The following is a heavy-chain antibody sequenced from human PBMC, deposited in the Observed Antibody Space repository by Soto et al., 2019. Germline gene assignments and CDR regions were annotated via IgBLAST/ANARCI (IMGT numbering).Heavy chain of an antibody. J-gene: IGHJ4*02. CDR1: GFTFSIYA. CDR3: AKATRGGAATLIRDY. D-gene: IGHD6-13*01. V-gene: IGHV3-23*01. CDR2: ISGSGGST. Sequence: EVQLLESGGGLVQPGGSLRLSCAAAGFTFSIYAMSWVRQAPGKGLEWVSAISGSGGSTYYADSAKGRFTISRDNSKNTLYPQMNNLRADDTAVYYCAKATRGGAATLIRDYWGQGTLVTVSS.